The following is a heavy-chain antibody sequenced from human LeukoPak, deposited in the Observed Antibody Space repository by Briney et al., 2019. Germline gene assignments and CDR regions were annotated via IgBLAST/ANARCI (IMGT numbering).Heavy chain of an antibody. CDR1: GGSIRSSYYY. CDR3: ARGQQLVLN. D-gene: IGHD6-13*01. CDR2: IYDSGST. V-gene: IGHV4-39*07. J-gene: IGHJ4*02. Sequence: SETLSLTCTVSGGSIRSSYYYWGWIRQPPGKGLEWIGSIYDSGSTYYNPSLKSRVTISVDTSKNQFSLKLSSVTAADTAVYYCARGQQLVLNWGQGTLVTVSP.